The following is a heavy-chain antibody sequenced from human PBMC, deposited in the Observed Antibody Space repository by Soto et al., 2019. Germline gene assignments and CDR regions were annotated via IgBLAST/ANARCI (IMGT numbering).Heavy chain of an antibody. V-gene: IGHV3-15*07. CDR3: ARPNFWTCGMDV. Sequence: PGGSLRLSCAASGFTFSNAWMNWVRQAPGKGLEWVGRITGKTDGGTTDYAAPVKGRFTISRDDSTNTLFLQMNSLTTEDTAVYYCARPNFWTCGMDVWGQGATVTVSS. D-gene: IGHD3-3*01. CDR2: ITGKTDGGTT. CDR1: GFTFSNAW. J-gene: IGHJ6*02.